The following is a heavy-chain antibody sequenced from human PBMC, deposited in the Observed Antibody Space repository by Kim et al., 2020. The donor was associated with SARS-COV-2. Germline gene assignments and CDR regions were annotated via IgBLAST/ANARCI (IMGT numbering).Heavy chain of an antibody. CDR2: INHSGST. CDR3: ASVAAGIWWARGLEYFQH. V-gene: IGHV4-34*01. D-gene: IGHD6-13*01. J-gene: IGHJ1*01. CDR1: GGSFSGYY. Sequence: SETLSLTCAVYGGSFSGYYWSWIRQPPGKGLEWIGEINHSGSTNYNPSLKSRVTISVDTSKNQFSLKLSSVTAADTAVYYCASVAAGIWWARGLEYFQHWGQGTLVTVSS.